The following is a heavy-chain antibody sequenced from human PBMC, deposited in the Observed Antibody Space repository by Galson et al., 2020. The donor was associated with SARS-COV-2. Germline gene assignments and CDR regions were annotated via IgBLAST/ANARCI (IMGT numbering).Heavy chain of an antibody. Sequence: GESLKISCKGSGYTFTKSWIAWVRQMPEVGLEWMGIIYPGDSDIRYSPSFQGRVTISVDKSISTAYLQWRSLRASDTAMYYCARLQGILTDYYESDVFDLWGQGTMVTVSS. J-gene: IGHJ3*01. V-gene: IGHV5-51*01. CDR1: GYTFTKSW. CDR3: ARLQGILTDYYESDVFDL. CDR2: IYPGDSDI. D-gene: IGHD3-9*01.